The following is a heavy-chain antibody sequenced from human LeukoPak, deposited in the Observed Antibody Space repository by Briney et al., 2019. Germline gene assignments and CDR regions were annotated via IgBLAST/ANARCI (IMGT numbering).Heavy chain of an antibody. D-gene: IGHD2-2*01. CDR2: IYSGGST. CDR3: ARDHSTSNYMDV. V-gene: IGHV3-53*01. J-gene: IGHJ6*03. CDR1: GFTVSSNY. Sequence: GGSLRLSCAASGFTVSSNYMSWVRQAPGKGLEWVSVIYSGGSTYYADSVKGRFIISRDNSKNTLYLQMNSLRAEDTAVYYCARDHSTSNYMDVWGQGTTVTVSS.